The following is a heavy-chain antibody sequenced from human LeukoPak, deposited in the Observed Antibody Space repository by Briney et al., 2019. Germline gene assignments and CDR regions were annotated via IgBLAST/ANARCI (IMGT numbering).Heavy chain of an antibody. CDR2: ISGSGGST. Sequence: GGSLRLSCAASGFTVSSNYMSWVRQAPGKGLEWVSAISGSGGSTYYADSVKGRFTISRDNSKNTLYLQMNSLRAEDTAVYYCAKEAGSTAQAIIFFDYWGQGTLVTVSS. V-gene: IGHV3-23*01. J-gene: IGHJ4*02. D-gene: IGHD6-19*01. CDR1: GFTVSSNY. CDR3: AKEAGSTAQAIIFFDY.